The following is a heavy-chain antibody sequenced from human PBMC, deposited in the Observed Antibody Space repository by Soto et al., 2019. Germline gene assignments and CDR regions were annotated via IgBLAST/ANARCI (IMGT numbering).Heavy chain of an antibody. Sequence: KPSETLSLTCTVSGVSVTNGDYYWSWMRQSPGKGLEWIGNIYYSETTRYNPSLNSRLSISIDTSRNQFSLQLTSVTAADTAIYYCARQRRGGYWFDPWGQGTLVTVSS. CDR2: IYYSETT. CDR1: GVSVTNGDYY. J-gene: IGHJ5*02. CDR3: ARQRRGGYWFDP. V-gene: IGHV4-30-4*01.